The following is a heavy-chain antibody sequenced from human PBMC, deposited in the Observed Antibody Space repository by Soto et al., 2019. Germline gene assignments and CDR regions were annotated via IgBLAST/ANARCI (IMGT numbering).Heavy chain of an antibody. J-gene: IGHJ4*01. CDR1: AFTFGDYP. D-gene: IGHD3-16*01. Sequence: LRLSCTTSAFTFGDYPLTWVRQARGKGLEWVGFIRRNAYGATTDYAASVKGRFTISRDDSKSIAYLQMNSLRTEDTALYYCTRASSLDFDFWGHGTLVTVSS. CDR2: IRRNAYGATT. CDR3: TRASSLDFDF. V-gene: IGHV3-49*04.